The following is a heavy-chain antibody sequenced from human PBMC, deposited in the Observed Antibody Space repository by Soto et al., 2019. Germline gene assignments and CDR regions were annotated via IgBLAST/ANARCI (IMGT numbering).Heavy chain of an antibody. CDR1: GFSFRIYS. CDR3: AKPLYGSGSPSGY. D-gene: IGHD3-10*01. J-gene: IGHJ4*02. V-gene: IGHV3-48*01. Sequence: GGSLRLSCVVSGFSFRIYSMNWVRQAPGKGLEWISYISSDSGTIYYADSLKGRFTISRDNGKNTLYLQMNSLRAEDTAVYYCAKPLYGSGSPSGYWGQGTLVTVSS. CDR2: ISSDSGTI.